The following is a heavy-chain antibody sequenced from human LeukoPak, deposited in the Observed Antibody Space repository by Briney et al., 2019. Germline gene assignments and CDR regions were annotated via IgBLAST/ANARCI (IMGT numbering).Heavy chain of an antibody. CDR1: GYIFIDYE. CDR2: MNPKSGDT. V-gene: IGHV1-8*02. CDR3: ARGRYMDV. J-gene: IGHJ6*03. Sequence: ASVKVSCKTSGYIFIDYEISWVRQAPGQGLEWMGSMNPKSGDTGYEQKFQGRITITRDSSISTVYMELSSLRSEDTALYYCARGRYMDVWGKGTTVTVSS.